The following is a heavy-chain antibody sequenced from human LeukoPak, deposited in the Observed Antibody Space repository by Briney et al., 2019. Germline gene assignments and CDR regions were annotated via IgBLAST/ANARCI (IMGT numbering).Heavy chain of an antibody. Sequence: SETLSLTCTVSGDSISGGSNYWGWIRQPPGKTLEWIGSIYSSGSTYYNSSLKSRVIILIDTSKNHFSLTLSSVTAADTAVYYCTRSDGYGLVGIWGQGTMVTVSS. CDR3: TRSDGYGLVGI. V-gene: IGHV4-39*07. CDR1: GDSISGGSNY. D-gene: IGHD3-10*01. CDR2: IYSSGST. J-gene: IGHJ3*01.